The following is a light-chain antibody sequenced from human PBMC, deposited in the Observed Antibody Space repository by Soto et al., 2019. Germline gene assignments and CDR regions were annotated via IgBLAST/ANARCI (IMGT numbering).Light chain of an antibody. CDR3: NSHAGGRHVV. J-gene: IGLJ2*01. CDR1: SSDVGAHNH. V-gene: IGLV2-8*01. CDR2: EVS. Sequence: QSALIQPPSASGSPGQSVTISCTGTSSDVGAHNHVSWYQQYAGKAPKLIIYEVSQRPSGVPDRISGSKSGNTASLTVSGLQAEDEADYYCNSHAGGRHVVSGGGTKLTVL.